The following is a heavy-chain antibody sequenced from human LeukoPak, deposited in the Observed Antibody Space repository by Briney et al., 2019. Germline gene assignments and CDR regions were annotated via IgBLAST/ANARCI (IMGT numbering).Heavy chain of an antibody. D-gene: IGHD7-27*01. CDR2: LTFDTDDS. CDR1: GYTSSSTA. Sequence: ASVKVSCKASGYTSSSTAIHWVRQATGQGLEWMGSLTFDTDDSVSTQKFQGRLTFSRDTSISTAYMELSGLRSDDTAVYYCARGPHWDPHFDYWGQGTLVTVSS. J-gene: IGHJ4*02. V-gene: IGHV1-8*01. CDR3: ARGPHWDPHFDY.